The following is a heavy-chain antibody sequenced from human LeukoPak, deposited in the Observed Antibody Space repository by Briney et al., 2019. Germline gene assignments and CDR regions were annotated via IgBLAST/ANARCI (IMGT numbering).Heavy chain of an antibody. D-gene: IGHD3-22*01. Sequence: RASVKVSCKASGYTLSSFGFSWVRQAPGQGLEWMGWVSAYNGHTNYAQKVQGRVIMTTDTSTSTAYMELRSLRSDDTAVYYCARDSSGYHYRLFDYWGQGTLVTVSS. CDR1: GYTLSSFG. CDR3: ARDSSGYHYRLFDY. CDR2: VSAYNGHT. J-gene: IGHJ4*02. V-gene: IGHV1-18*01.